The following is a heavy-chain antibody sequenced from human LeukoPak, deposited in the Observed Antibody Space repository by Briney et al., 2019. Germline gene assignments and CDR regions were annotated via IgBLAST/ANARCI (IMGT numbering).Heavy chain of an antibody. CDR3: ASPCGGDCYGAFDI. Sequence: SGTLSLTCAVSGGSISSSNWWSWVRRPPGKGLEWIGEIYHSGSTNYNPSLKSRVTISVDKSKNQFSLKLSSVTAADTAVYYCASPCGGDCYGAFDIWGQGTMVTVSS. CDR1: GGSISSSNW. V-gene: IGHV4-4*02. CDR2: IYHSGST. J-gene: IGHJ3*02. D-gene: IGHD2-21*02.